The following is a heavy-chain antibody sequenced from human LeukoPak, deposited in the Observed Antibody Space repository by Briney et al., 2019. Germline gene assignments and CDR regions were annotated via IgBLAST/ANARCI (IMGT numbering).Heavy chain of an antibody. V-gene: IGHV3-23*01. CDR3: AKDATPRNSIWDHFDS. Sequence: PGGSLRLSCAARGFTFKIFGLSWVRKALGRGLGWVSSVGGGDDIHYADSVKGRFTVSRDDARSTAYLQMNSLRAEDTAIYFCAKDATPRNSIWDHFDSGGRGTLVTVSS. CDR2: VGGGDDI. J-gene: IGHJ4*02. CDR1: GFTFKIFG. D-gene: IGHD1-7*01.